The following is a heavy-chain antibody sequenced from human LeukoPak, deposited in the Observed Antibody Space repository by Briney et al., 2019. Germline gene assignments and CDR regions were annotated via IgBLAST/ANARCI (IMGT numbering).Heavy chain of an antibody. Sequence: GGSLRLSCVASGFTFSSYAMSWVRQAAGKGLEWVSSTSSSGETTYYADSVKGRFTISRDNSRNTLYLQMNSLRGEDTAVYYCAKDRPNYYGTNGHYYRRDGDCWGQGTLVTVSS. CDR2: TSSSGETT. V-gene: IGHV3-23*01. CDR1: GFTFSSYA. J-gene: IGHJ4*02. D-gene: IGHD3-22*01. CDR3: AKDRPNYYGTNGHYYRRDGDC.